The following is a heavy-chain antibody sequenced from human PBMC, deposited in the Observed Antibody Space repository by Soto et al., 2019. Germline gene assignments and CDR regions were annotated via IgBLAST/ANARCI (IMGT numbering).Heavy chain of an antibody. CDR1: GFTFSSYS. CDR2: ISSSSSYI. D-gene: IGHD4-17*01. CDR3: ARDRPTVTKRPFDY. J-gene: IGHJ4*02. V-gene: IGHV3-21*01. Sequence: GGSLRLSCAASGFTFSSYSMNWVRQAPGKGLEWVSSISSSSSYIYYADSVKGRFTISRDNAKNSLYLQMNSLRAEDTAGYYCARDRPTVTKRPFDYWGQGTLVTVSS.